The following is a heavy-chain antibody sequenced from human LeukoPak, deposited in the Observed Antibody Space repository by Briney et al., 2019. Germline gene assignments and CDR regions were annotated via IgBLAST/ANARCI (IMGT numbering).Heavy chain of an antibody. D-gene: IGHD6-13*01. J-gene: IGHJ4*02. Sequence: ASVKVSCKASGYTFTSYDINWVRQAPGQGLEWMGIINPSGGSTTYAQKFQGRVAMTRDTSTSRVYMEVSSLRSEDTAVYYCARTYSSSDEFDYWGQGTLVTVSS. CDR1: GYTFTSYD. CDR3: ARTYSSSDEFDY. CDR2: INPSGGST. V-gene: IGHV1-46*01.